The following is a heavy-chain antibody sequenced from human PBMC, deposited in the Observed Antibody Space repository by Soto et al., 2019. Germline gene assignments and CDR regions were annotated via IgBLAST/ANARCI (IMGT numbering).Heavy chain of an antibody. D-gene: IGHD6-19*01. V-gene: IGHV1-2*02. J-gene: IGHJ4*02. CDR1: GYTFTGYY. CDR2: INPNSGGT. CDR3: ARGAVAGTHFDY. Sequence: ASVKVSCKASGYTFTGYYVHWVRQAPGQGLEWMGWINPNSGGTNYAQKFQGRVTMTRDTSISTAYMELSRLRSDDTAVYYCARGAVAGTHFDYWGQGTLVTVSS.